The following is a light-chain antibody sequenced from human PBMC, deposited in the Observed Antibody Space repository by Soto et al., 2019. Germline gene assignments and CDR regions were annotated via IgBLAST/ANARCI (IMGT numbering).Light chain of an antibody. CDR2: GAS. Sequence: PGARAILPFTASHPGDDTCLAWCQQKTGQAPRLLISGASRRATGIPDRFSGSASETSFTLTISRLEPEDFAVYFCQQYSDLPITFGQGTRLEIK. J-gene: IGKJ5*01. CDR3: QQYSDLPIT. V-gene: IGKV3-20*01. CDR1: HPGDDTC.